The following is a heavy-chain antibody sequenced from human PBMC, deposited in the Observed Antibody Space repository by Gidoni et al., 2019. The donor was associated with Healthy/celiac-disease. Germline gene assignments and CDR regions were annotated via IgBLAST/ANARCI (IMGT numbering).Heavy chain of an antibody. D-gene: IGHD3-3*01. V-gene: IGHV4-39*01. CDR2: IYYSGST. Sequence: QLQLQASAPGLVKPSETLSLTCTVSGGSISSSSYYWGWIRQPPGKGLEWIGSIYYSGSTYYNPSLKSRVTISVDTSKNQFSLKLSSVTAADTAVYYCARLGYDFWSGYYPPFDPWGQGTLVTVSS. CDR3: ARLGYDFWSGYYPPFDP. J-gene: IGHJ5*02. CDR1: GGSISSSSYY.